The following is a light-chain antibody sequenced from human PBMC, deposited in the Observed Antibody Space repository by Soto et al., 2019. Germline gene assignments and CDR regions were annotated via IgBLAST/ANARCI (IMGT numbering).Light chain of an antibody. CDR3: QQSYSTPFT. CDR2: TAS. Sequence: DIQMTQSPPFLSASIGDRVTITCRASQSISTYLNWYQQKPGKAPKLLIYTASTLQSGVPSRFSGSGSGTDFSLSISSLHPEDIATYYCQQSYSTPFTFGPGTKVDIK. J-gene: IGKJ3*01. CDR1: QSISTY. V-gene: IGKV1-39*01.